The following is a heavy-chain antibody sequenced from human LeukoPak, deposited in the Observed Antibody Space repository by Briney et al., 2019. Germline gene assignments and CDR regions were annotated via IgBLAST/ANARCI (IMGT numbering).Heavy chain of an antibody. V-gene: IGHV4-61*01. D-gene: IGHD3-22*01. CDR3: ARARNYYDSSDYYYEGDAFDI. J-gene: IGHJ3*02. CDR2: IYYSGST. Sequence: SETLSLTCTVSGGSISSSSYHWSWIRQPPGKGLECIGYIYYSGSTHYNPSLKSRVTISVDTSKNQFSLKLSSVTAADTAVYFCARARNYYDSSDYYYEGDAFDIWGQGTMVTASS. CDR1: GGSISSSSYH.